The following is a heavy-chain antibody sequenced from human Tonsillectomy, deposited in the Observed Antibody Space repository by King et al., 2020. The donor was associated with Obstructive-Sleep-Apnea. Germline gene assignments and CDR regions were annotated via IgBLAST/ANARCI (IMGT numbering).Heavy chain of an antibody. Sequence: VQLVESGGGLVQPGGSLRLSCAASGFTISSYAMSWVRQAPGKGLEWVSAISGSGGRTYYADSGKGRFTISRDNSKNTLYLQMNSLGDEDTAVYYCARSYEGYFDYWGQGTLVTVSS. CDR2: ISGSGGRT. V-gene: IGHV3-23*04. CDR3: ARSYEGYFDY. CDR1: GFTISSYA. D-gene: IGHD1-26*01. J-gene: IGHJ4*02.